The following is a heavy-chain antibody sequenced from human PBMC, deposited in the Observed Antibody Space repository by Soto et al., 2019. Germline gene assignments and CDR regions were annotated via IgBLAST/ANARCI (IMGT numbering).Heavy chain of an antibody. D-gene: IGHD2-2*01. J-gene: IGHJ4*01. CDR2: INPSGGST. V-gene: IGHV1-46*03. Sequence: ASVKVSCKASGYTFTSYYMHWVRQAPGQGLEWMGIINPSGGSTSYAQKFQGRVTMTRDTSTSTVYMELSSLRSEDTAVYYCATEWQNIVVVPAALGYWGQEPWSPSPQ. CDR1: GYTFTSYY. CDR3: ATEWQNIVVVPAALGY.